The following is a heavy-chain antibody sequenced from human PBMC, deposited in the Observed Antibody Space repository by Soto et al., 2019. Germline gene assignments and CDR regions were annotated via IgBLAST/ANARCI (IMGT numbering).Heavy chain of an antibody. D-gene: IGHD1-26*01. J-gene: IGHJ4*02. CDR2: ITYDGSNQ. CDR1: GFTFSSYA. V-gene: IGHV3-30-3*01. CDR3: ARDRSGSYCIDY. Sequence: PGGSLRLSCAASGFTFSSYAMHWVRQAPGKGLEWVAVITYDGSNQYYVDSVKGRFTISRDDSKNTLYLQMNSLRGKDTAVYYCARDRSGSYCIDYWGQGTLVTVSS.